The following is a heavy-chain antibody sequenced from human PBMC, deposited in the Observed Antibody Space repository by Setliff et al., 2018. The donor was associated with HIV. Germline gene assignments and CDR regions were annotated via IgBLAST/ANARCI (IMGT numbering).Heavy chain of an antibody. J-gene: IGHJ4*02. CDR2: IHTSVST. V-gene: IGHV4-61*09. CDR1: GGSISSGSYY. D-gene: IGHD3-3*01. Sequence: SETLSLTCTVSGGSISSGSYYWSWIRQPAGKGLEWIGHIHTSVSTNYNPSLKSRVITSIDKSKNQFSLKIDSVTAADTAVYYCARRPLFGVVIASVAKMEFDYWGQGTLVTVSS. CDR3: ARRPLFGVVIASVAKMEFDY.